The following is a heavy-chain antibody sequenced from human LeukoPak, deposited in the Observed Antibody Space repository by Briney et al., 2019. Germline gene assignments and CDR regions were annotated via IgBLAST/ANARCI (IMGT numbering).Heavy chain of an antibody. D-gene: IGHD2-2*01. V-gene: IGHV3-7*01. CDR3: ARAEDCSSTSCPRAFDI. Sequence: GGSLRLSCAASGFTFSSYWMTWVRQVPGKGLEWVANIKQDGSEIYYVDSVKGRFTISRDNAKNSLFLLMNSLRAEDTAVYYCARAEDCSSTSCPRAFDIWGQGTMVTVSS. J-gene: IGHJ3*02. CDR1: GFTFSSYW. CDR2: IKQDGSEI.